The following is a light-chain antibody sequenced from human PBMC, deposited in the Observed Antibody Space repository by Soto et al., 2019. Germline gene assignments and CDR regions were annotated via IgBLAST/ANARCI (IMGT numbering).Light chain of an antibody. CDR1: QSISSW. CDR3: QQYNSYSPWT. Sequence: DIQMTQSPSTLSASVGDRVXITCXXSQSISSWLAWYQQKPGKAPKLLIYKASSLESGVPSRFSGSGSGTEFTLTISSLQPDDXATYXCQQYNSYSPWTFGQGTKVEIK. J-gene: IGKJ1*01. V-gene: IGKV1-5*03. CDR2: KAS.